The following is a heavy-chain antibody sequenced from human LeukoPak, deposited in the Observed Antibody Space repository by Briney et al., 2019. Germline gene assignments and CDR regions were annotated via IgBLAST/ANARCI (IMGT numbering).Heavy chain of an antibody. CDR2: IIPILGIA. Sequence: GASVKVSCKASGGTFSSYAISWVRQAPGQGLEWMGRIIPILGIANYAQKFQGRVTITADKSTSTAYMELSSLRSEDTAVYYCATVRWELPSLNYWGQGTLVTVSS. V-gene: IGHV1-69*04. D-gene: IGHD1-26*01. CDR1: GGTFSSYA. J-gene: IGHJ4*02. CDR3: ATVRWELPSLNY.